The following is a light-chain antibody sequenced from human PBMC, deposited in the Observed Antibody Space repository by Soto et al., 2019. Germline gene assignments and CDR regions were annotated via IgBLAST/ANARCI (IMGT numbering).Light chain of an antibody. Sequence: SYELTQPPSVSVSPGQTASITCSGDELGDKYVCWYQQKPGQSPVLVIYQDTKRPSGIPERFSGSNSGNTATLTISGTQAMDEADYYCQAWDSSTLYVFGTGTKLTVL. CDR3: QAWDSSTLYV. J-gene: IGLJ1*01. CDR2: QDT. V-gene: IGLV3-1*01. CDR1: ELGDKY.